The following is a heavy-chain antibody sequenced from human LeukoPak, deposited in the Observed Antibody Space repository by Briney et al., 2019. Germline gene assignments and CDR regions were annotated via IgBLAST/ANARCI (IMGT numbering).Heavy chain of an antibody. CDR2: IKQDGSDK. V-gene: IGHV3-7*01. CDR1: GFTFSYFW. Sequence: GGSLRLSCAASGFTFSYFWMTWVRQAPGKGLEWVANIKQDGSDKYYVDSVKGRFTISRGDAKNSLYLQMNSLRAEDTAVYYCARDRRDGSGSYYNVRRTNDYWGQGTLVTVSS. D-gene: IGHD3-10*01. J-gene: IGHJ4*02. CDR3: ARDRRDGSGSYYNVRRTNDY.